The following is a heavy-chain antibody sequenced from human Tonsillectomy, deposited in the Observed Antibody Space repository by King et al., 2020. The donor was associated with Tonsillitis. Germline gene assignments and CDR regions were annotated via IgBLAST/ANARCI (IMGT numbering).Heavy chain of an antibody. D-gene: IGHD1-26*01. CDR1: GFTFSNYD. Sequence: VQLVESGGGVVQPGGSLRLSCAASGFTFSNYDMHWVRQASGKGLVWVALIRYDGSDKYYADSVKGRFTISRDNSMNTLYLQMSSLRPEDTAVYYCAKLRRREADYYYYYGMDVWGQGTTVTVSS. V-gene: IGHV3-30*02. J-gene: IGHJ6*02. CDR2: IRYDGSDK. CDR3: AKLRRREADYYYYYGMDV.